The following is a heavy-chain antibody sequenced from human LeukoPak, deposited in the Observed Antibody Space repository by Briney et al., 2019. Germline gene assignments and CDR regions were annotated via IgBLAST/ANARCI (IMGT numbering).Heavy chain of an antibody. CDR1: GFTFISYS. CDR2: ISSSSSTI. J-gene: IGHJ4*02. V-gene: IGHV3-48*04. CDR3: ASAYDHFDY. Sequence: PGGSLRLSCAASGFTFISYSMNWVRQAPGKGLEWVSYISSSSSTIYYADSVKGRFTISRDNAKNSLYPQMNSLRAEDTAVYYCASAYDHFDYWGQGTLVTVSS. D-gene: IGHD1-1*01.